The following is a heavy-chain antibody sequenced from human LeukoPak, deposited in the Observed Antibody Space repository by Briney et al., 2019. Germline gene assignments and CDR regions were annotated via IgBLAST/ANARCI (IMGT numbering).Heavy chain of an antibody. V-gene: IGHV3-9*03. CDR2: ISWNSGSI. J-gene: IGHJ2*01. CDR1: GFTFDDYA. D-gene: IGHD6-19*01. CDR3: AKAQGGSGWYGPNWYFDL. Sequence: GRSLRLSCAASGFTFDDYAMHWVRQAPGKGLEWVSGISWNSGSIGYADSVEGRFTISRDNAKNSLYLQMNSLRAEDMALYYCAKAQGGSGWYGPNWYFDLWGRGTLVTVSS.